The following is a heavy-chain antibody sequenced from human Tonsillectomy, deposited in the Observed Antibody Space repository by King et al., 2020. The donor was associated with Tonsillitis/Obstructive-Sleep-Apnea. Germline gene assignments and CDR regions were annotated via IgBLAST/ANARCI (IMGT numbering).Heavy chain of an antibody. CDR1: GYSFSTYW. V-gene: IGHV5-51*01. J-gene: IGHJ5*02. D-gene: IGHD1-26*01. CDR2: IYPGDSDT. CDR3: SRRGSGTYGNWFDP. Sequence: QLVQSGAEVKKPGEALKISCKGSGYSFSTYWIGWVRQMPGKGLEWMGIIYPGDSDTSYSPSFQGQVTISADKSLRTAYLQGSSLKASDTAICYCSRRGSGTYGNWFDPWGQGTLVTVSS.